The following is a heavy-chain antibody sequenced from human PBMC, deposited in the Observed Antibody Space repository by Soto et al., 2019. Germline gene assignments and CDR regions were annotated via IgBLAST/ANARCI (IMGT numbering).Heavy chain of an antibody. J-gene: IGHJ4*02. Sequence: QVHLVQSGAEVKTPGASVTISCKASGYTFSDYGIHWIRQAPGQRPEWLGWILCLNDRKEYSQKFQGRISLTRDTSASTAYMGLSRLRSEDTAVYYCARGRRTWTDKTCYTDFDFWGQGSLVSVSS. CDR1: GYTFSDYG. CDR2: ILCLNDRK. V-gene: IGHV1-3*01. CDR3: ARGRRTWTDKTCYTDFDF. D-gene: IGHD2-2*02.